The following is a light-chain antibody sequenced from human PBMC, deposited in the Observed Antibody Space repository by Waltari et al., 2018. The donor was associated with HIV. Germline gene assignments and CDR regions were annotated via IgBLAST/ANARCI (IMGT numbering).Light chain of an antibody. Sequence: DIQMTQSPSSMSASVGDRVAITCRASQSVSRYLNWYQHKPGKAPKLLIYTASSLQSGVPSRFSGSGVGTDFTLTISSLQPEDFATYYCQQSYSTLQLSFGGGTKVEIK. CDR2: TAS. CDR3: QQSYSTLQLS. J-gene: IGKJ4*01. CDR1: QSVSRY. V-gene: IGKV1-39*01.